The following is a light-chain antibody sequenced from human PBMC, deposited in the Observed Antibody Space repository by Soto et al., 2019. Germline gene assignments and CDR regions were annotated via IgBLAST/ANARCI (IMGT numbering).Light chain of an antibody. CDR1: QSISSW. CDR2: KAS. V-gene: IGKV1-5*03. Sequence: DIQMTQSPSTLSASVGDRVTITCRASQSISSWLAWYQQKPGKAPKLLIYKASSLESGVPSRFSGSGSGTEFTLTISSLQPDDFATYYCQQYKNYYMYSFGQGTKLEIK. J-gene: IGKJ2*03. CDR3: QQYKNYYMYS.